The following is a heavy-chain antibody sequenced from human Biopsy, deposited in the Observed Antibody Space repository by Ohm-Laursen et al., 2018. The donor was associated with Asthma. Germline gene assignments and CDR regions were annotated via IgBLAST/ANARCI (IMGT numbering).Heavy chain of an antibody. V-gene: IGHV1-18*01. D-gene: IGHD3-10*01. J-gene: IGHJ6*02. CDR1: GYTFNSVG. CDR2: ISVYNGNT. CDR3: ARAVDYSHYYGIDV. Sequence: SVTVSCKTSGYTFNSVGITWVRQAPGQGLEWMGWISVYNGNTKVAQKLQDRVTMITDTSTITAYMELRCLRSEDTSVYFCARAVDYSHYYGIDVWGQGTTVTVS.